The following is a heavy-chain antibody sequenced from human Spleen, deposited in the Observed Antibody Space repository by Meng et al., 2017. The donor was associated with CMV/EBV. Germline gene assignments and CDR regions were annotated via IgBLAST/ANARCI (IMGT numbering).Heavy chain of an antibody. Sequence: GESLKISCAASGFTFTDYAMSWVRQAPGKGLEWVSVIYSGGSTTYYADSVKGRFTISRDNSKNTMYLQMNSLRAEDTAVYYCATDIVVVPAASDIGYWGQGTLVTVSS. CDR1: GFTFTDYA. J-gene: IGHJ4*02. CDR3: ATDIVVVPAASDIGY. V-gene: IGHV3-23*03. CDR2: IYSGGSTT. D-gene: IGHD2-2*01.